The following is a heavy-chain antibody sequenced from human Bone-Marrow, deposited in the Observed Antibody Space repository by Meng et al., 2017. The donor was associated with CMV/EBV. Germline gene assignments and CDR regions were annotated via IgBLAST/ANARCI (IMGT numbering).Heavy chain of an antibody. CDR2: IKYDGSET. CDR3: ASTLPWWELLSAYYYYGMDV. J-gene: IGHJ6*02. CDR1: GFNFAGYW. Sequence: GGSLRLSCAASGFNFAGYWMTWVRQAPGKGLEWVANIKYDGSETSYVGSVKGRFTISRGNAKNSLYLQMNSLRAEDTAVYYCASTLPWWELLSAYYYYGMDVWGQGTTVTVSS. V-gene: IGHV3-7*01. D-gene: IGHD1-26*01.